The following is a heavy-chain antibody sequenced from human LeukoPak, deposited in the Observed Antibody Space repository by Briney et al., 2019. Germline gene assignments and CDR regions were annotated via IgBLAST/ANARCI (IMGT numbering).Heavy chain of an antibody. D-gene: IGHD6-13*01. J-gene: IGHJ5*02. V-gene: IGHV4-34*01. CDR2: MNPSGST. Sequence: SETLSLTCAVYGGSFSGYYWTWIRHTPEKGLEWIGEMNPSGSTNYNPSLKSRVTISVDTSKNQFSLKLSSVTAADMAVYYCARGGYSSSWLDPWGQGTLVTVSS. CDR1: GGSFSGYY. CDR3: ARGGYSSSWLDP.